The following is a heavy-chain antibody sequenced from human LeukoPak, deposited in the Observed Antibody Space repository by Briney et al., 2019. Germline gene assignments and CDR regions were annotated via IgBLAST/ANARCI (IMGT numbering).Heavy chain of an antibody. CDR3: ARDLDAYHYGSGGIDY. V-gene: IGHV1-18*01. CDR2: ISAYNGNT. Sequence: ASVKVSCKASGYTFTSYGISWVRQAPGQGLEWMGWISAYNGNTNYAQKLQGRVTMTTDTSTSTAYMELRSLRSDDTAVYYCARDLDAYHYGSGGIDYWGQGTLVTVSS. J-gene: IGHJ4*02. CDR1: GYTFTSYG. D-gene: IGHD3-10*01.